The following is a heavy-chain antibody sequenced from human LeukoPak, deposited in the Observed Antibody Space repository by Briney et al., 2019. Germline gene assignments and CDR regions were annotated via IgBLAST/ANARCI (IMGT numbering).Heavy chain of an antibody. CDR3: ARVFRGVVTSNWFDP. Sequence: SETLSLTCTVSGVSINGNYWTWIRQLPGKGLEWIGFVSDTGDTDYNPSLKSRLTLSVDTSKSQLSLSLSSVSAADMALYYCARVFRGVVTSNWFDPWGQGTLVTVSS. D-gene: IGHD3-3*01. CDR1: GVSINGNY. J-gene: IGHJ5*02. CDR2: VSDTGDT. V-gene: IGHV4-59*01.